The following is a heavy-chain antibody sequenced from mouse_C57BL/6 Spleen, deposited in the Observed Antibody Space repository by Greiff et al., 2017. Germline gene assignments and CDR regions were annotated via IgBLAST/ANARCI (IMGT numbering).Heavy chain of an antibody. J-gene: IGHJ2*01. CDR2: IYPGDGDT. CDR3: ARETGRNYFDY. D-gene: IGHD4-1*01. CDR1: GYAFSSSW. V-gene: IGHV1-82*01. Sequence: QVQLKESGPELVKPGASVKISCKASGYAFSSSWMNWVKQRPGKGLEWIGRIYPGDGDTNYNGKFKGKATLTADKSSSTAYMQLSSLTSEDSAVYFCARETGRNYFDYWGQGTTLTVSS.